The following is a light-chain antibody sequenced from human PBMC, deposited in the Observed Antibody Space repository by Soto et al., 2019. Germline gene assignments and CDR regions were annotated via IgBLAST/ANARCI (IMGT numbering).Light chain of an antibody. CDR3: QQYNSHSFYS. V-gene: IGKV1-5*03. J-gene: IGKJ2*03. CDR2: LAS. CDR1: QDVGSF. Sequence: DIQMAQSPSTLSACVGDTVTVTCRASQDVGSFLAWYQQKPGKAPKLLIYLASRLESGVPSRFSGSGSGTDFSLTISGLQPGDFATYFCQQYNSHSFYSFGQGTKLEIK.